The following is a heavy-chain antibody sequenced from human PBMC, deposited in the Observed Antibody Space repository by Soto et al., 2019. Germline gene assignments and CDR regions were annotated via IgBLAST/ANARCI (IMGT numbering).Heavy chain of an antibody. V-gene: IGHV3-7*01. CDR1: GFTFSTYW. Sequence: EVQLVESGGGLVQPGGSLRLSCAGSGFTFSTYWMTWVRQAPGKGLEWVANIKEDGSERYYVDSLKGRFTISRDNAKNSLYLQMNSLGAEDTAVYYCVGGNGFDYWGQGTLVTVSS. J-gene: IGHJ4*02. D-gene: IGHD5-12*01. CDR2: IKEDGSER. CDR3: VGGNGFDY.